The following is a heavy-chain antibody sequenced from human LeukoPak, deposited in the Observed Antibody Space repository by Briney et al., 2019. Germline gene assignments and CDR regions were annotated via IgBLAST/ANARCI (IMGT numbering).Heavy chain of an antibody. CDR2: IIPIFGTA. V-gene: IGHV1-69*13. D-gene: IGHD6-13*01. Sequence: SVKVSCKASGGTFISYAISWVRQAPGQGLEWMGGIIPIFGTANYAQKFQGRVTITADESTSTAYMELSSLRSEDTAVYYCASRHLEPYSSSMYVGMDVWGQGTTVTVSS. J-gene: IGHJ6*02. CDR1: GGTFISYA. CDR3: ASRHLEPYSSSMYVGMDV.